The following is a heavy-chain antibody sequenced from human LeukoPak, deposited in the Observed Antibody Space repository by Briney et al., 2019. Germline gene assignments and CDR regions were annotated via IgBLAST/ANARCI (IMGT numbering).Heavy chain of an antibody. D-gene: IGHD6-19*01. V-gene: IGHV1-46*01. J-gene: IGHJ6*02. CDR1: GYSFTNYY. CDR3: ARAKSSVWPVGLCMDV. CDR2: INPSAGTT. Sequence: ASVKVSCKASGYSFTNYYMHWVRQAPGQGLEWMGLINPSAGTTTYAQKFQGRVTVTSDNSTSTVYMDLSSLKSEDTAVYYCARAKSSVWPVGLCMDVWGQGTTVTVSS.